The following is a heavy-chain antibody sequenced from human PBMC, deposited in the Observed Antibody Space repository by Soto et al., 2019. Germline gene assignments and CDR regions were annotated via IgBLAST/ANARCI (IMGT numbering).Heavy chain of an antibody. Sequence: QVQLVESGGGLVKPGGSLRLSCAASGFTFSDYYMSWIRQAPGKGLEWVSYISSSGSTICYADSVKGRFTISRDNAKNSLYLQMNSLRAEDTAVYYCASTSLSLGENYYYYYMDVWGKGTTVTVSS. CDR3: ASTSLSLGENYYYYYMDV. CDR1: GFTFSDYY. J-gene: IGHJ6*03. CDR2: ISSSGSTI. V-gene: IGHV3-11*01. D-gene: IGHD2-2*01.